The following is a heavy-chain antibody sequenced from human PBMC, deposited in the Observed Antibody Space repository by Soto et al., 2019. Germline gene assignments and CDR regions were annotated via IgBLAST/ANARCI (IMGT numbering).Heavy chain of an antibody. CDR3: GRDLTSNANCIDP. V-gene: IGHV4-30-4*01. CDR1: GDYIHVGGYY. D-gene: IGHD2-2*01. J-gene: IGHJ5*02. Sequence: SETLSLTCSVSGDYIHVGGYYWTWIRQRPGKGLEWMGYIYYTGKTYYNPSLESRRTMSVDSSKNQFSLRLTSVTAADTAVYFCGRDLTSNANCIDPWGQGTLVTVSS. CDR2: IYYTGKT.